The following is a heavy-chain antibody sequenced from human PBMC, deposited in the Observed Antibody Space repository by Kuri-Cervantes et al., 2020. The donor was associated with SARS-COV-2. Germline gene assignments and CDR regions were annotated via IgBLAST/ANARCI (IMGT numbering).Heavy chain of an antibody. CDR1: GESLSDYY. J-gene: IGHJ4*02. D-gene: IGHD3-16*02. CDR3: ASLLSYYDYVWGSYRYYYFDY. V-gene: IGHV4-34*01. Sequence: SETLSLTCAVYGESLSDYYWNWIRQPPGKGLEWIGSNYYSGSTYYNPSLKSRVTISVDTSKNQFSLKLSSVTAADTAVYYCASLLSYYDYVWGSYRYYYFDYWGQGTLVTVSS. CDR2: NYYSGST.